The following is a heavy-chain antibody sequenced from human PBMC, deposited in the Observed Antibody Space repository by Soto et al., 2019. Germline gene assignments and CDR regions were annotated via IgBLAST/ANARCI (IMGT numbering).Heavy chain of an antibody. Sequence: ASVKVSCKASGYTFTTYAISWLRQAPGQGLEWMGWMNTYTGNTDYAQSLRGRVTMTRDTSTDTAYMELRSLRSDDTAMYYCARDRLHRNRCSAFDYWGQGALVTVSS. J-gene: IGHJ4*02. D-gene: IGHD6-19*01. CDR1: GYTFTTYA. CDR2: MNTYTGNT. V-gene: IGHV1-18*01. CDR3: ARDRLHRNRCSAFDY.